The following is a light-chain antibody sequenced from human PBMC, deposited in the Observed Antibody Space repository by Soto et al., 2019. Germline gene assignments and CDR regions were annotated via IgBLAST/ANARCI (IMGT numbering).Light chain of an antibody. CDR1: QSVSSA. J-gene: IGKJ5*01. CDR3: QQRGNWPIT. Sequence: EIVLTQSPATLSLSPGERATLSCRASQSVSSALIWYQQKPGQTPRLLIYDASNTAPGTPARFSGSGSGTDFSLTISSLEPEDFAVYYCQQRGNWPITFGQGTRLELK. V-gene: IGKV3-11*01. CDR2: DAS.